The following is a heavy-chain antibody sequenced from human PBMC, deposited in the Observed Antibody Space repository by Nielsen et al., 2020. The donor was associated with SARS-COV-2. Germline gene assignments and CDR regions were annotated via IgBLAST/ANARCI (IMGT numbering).Heavy chain of an antibody. Sequence: GESLKISCAASGFTFSSYWMSWVRQAPGKGLEWVANIKEDGSEKYYVDSVKGRFTISRDNAKNSLYLQMNSLGAEDTAVYYCARGEGYSSTFDYWGQGTLVTVSS. CDR2: IKEDGSEK. CDR3: ARGEGYSSTFDY. V-gene: IGHV3-7*03. J-gene: IGHJ4*02. D-gene: IGHD6-13*01. CDR1: GFTFSSYW.